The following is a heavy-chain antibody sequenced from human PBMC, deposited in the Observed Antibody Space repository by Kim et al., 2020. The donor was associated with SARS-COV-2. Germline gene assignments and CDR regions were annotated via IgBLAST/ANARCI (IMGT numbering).Heavy chain of an antibody. CDR2: IYYSGST. V-gene: IGHV4-59*13. CDR3: ARDRGSSSKRWSRYYYGMDV. J-gene: IGHJ6*02. Sequence: SETLSLTCTVSGGSISSYYWSWIRQPPGKGLEWIGYIYYSGSTNYDPSLKSRVTISVDTSKNQFSLKLSSVTAADTAVYYCARDRGSSSKRWSRYYYGMDVWGQGTTVTVSS. CDR1: GGSISSYY. D-gene: IGHD2-15*01.